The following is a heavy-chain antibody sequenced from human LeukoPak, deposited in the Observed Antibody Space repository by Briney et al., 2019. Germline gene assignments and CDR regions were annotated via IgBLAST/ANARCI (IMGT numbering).Heavy chain of an antibody. D-gene: IGHD4-11*01. CDR2: ISSSSSTI. J-gene: IGHJ4*02. Sequence: GGSLRLARAVAGFTFSSYSMNWDRPAAGKVLEWVSYISSSSSTIYYADSVKGRFTISRDNAKNSLYLQMNSLRAEDTAVYYCARTGQNYKSTVTTPSFFDYWGQGTLVTVSS. CDR1: GFTFSSYS. V-gene: IGHV3-48*01. CDR3: ARTGQNYKSTVTTPSFFDY.